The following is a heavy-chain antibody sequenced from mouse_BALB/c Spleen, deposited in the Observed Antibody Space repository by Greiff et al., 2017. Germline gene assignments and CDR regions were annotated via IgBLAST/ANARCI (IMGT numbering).Heavy chain of an antibody. CDR1: GYTFTDYN. V-gene: IGHV1S29*02. Sequence: VQLKESGPELVKPGASVKISCKASGYTFTDYNMHWVKQSHGKSLEWIGYIYPYNGGTGYNQKFKSKATLTVDNSSSTAYMELRSLTSEDSAVYYCAYGNYDYYAMDYWGQGTSVTVSS. D-gene: IGHD2-10*02. J-gene: IGHJ4*01. CDR3: AYGNYDYYAMDY. CDR2: IYPYNGGT.